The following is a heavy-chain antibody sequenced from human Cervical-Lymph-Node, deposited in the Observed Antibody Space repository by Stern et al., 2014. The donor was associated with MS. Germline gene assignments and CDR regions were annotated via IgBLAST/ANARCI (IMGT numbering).Heavy chain of an antibody. Sequence: VQLVQSGAEVKKSGESLKISCQGSGYYFSSHWIAWVRQMPGKGLEWMGIIYPSDSDTRYSPSFQGRVSISADNSAAYLQWSSLEASDTAIYYCARYTTYGLPFDYWGQGTRVAVSS. CDR2: IYPSDSDT. D-gene: IGHD3-10*01. CDR3: ARYTTYGLPFDY. V-gene: IGHV5-51*01. CDR1: GYYFSSHW. J-gene: IGHJ4*02.